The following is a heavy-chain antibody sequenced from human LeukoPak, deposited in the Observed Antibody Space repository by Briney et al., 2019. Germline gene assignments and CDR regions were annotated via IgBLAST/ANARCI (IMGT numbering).Heavy chain of an antibody. CDR1: GGSISSYY. Sequence: SETLSLTCTVSGGSISSYYWSWIRQPPGKGLEWIGYIYYSGSTNYNPSLKSRVTISVDTSKNQFSLKLSSVTAADTAVYYCARGQILNDAFDIWGQGTMVTVSS. CDR2: IYYSGST. CDR3: ARGQILNDAFDI. V-gene: IGHV4-59*08. J-gene: IGHJ3*02.